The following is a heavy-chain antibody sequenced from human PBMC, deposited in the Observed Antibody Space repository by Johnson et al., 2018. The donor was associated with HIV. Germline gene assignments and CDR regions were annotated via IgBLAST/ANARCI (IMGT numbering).Heavy chain of an antibody. J-gene: IGHJ3*02. Sequence: VQLVESGGGLVKPGGSLRLSCATSGFTFNNTWMSWVRQAPGKGLEWLGHIKSEADGGTTDYAAPVKGKFIISRDDSKTTLYLQINSLKSEDTAVYYCATEPNAFDIWGQGTPVTVSS. CDR1: GFTFNNTW. CDR3: ATEPNAFDI. CDR2: IKSEADGGTT. V-gene: IGHV3-15*01.